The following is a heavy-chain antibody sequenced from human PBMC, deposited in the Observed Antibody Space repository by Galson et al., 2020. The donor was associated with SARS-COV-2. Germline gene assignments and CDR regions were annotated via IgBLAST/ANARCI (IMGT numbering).Heavy chain of an antibody. CDR3: VRDKLGDKLELDY. CDR2: ISYDATKQ. CDR1: GFSFSLHP. J-gene: IGHJ4*02. D-gene: IGHD2-21*01. Sequence: GESLKISCAASGFSFSLHPMHWVRQAPGKVLEWVGVISYDATKQYYADSVKGRFTISRDNSKNTLYLQMNGLRAEDTAIYYCVRDKLGDKLELDYWGQGTLVIVSS. V-gene: IGHV3-30*01.